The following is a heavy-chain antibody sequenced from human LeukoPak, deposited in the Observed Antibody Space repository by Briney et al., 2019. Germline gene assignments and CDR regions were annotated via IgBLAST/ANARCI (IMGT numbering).Heavy chain of an antibody. J-gene: IGHJ4*02. Sequence: LETLSLTCTVSGGSISSYYWSWIRQPPGKGLEWIGYIYYSGSTDYNPSLKSRVTISVDTSKNQFSLKLSSVTAADTAVYYCAREGVTKYYFDYWGQGTLVTVSS. CDR3: AREGVTKYYFDY. V-gene: IGHV4-59*01. CDR1: GGSISSYY. D-gene: IGHD4-11*01. CDR2: IYYSGST.